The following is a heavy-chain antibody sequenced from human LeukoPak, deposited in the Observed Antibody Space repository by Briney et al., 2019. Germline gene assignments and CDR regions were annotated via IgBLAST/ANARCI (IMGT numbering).Heavy chain of an antibody. CDR2: INHSGST. J-gene: IGHJ4*02. D-gene: IGHD6-6*01. CDR3: ARGGQMKGVAARPLPAY. Sequence: SETLSLTCTVSGGSISSYYWSWIRQPPGKGLEWIGEINHSGSTNYNPSLKSRVTISVDTSKNQFSLKLSSVTAADTAVYYCARGGQMKGVAARPLPAYWGQGTLVTVSS. V-gene: IGHV4-34*01. CDR1: GGSISSYY.